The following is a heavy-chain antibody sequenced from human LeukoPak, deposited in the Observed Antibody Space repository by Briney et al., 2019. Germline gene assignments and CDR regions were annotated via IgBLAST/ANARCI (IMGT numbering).Heavy chain of an antibody. CDR2: ISAYNGNT. J-gene: IGHJ4*02. CDR1: GYTFTSYG. Sequence: APVKVSCKASGYTFTSYGISWVRQAPGQGLEWMGWISAYNGNTNYAQKLQGRVTMTRDMSTSTVYMELSSLRSEDTAVYYCAANYGGNQYYFDYWGQGTLVTVSS. D-gene: IGHD4-23*01. V-gene: IGHV1-18*01. CDR3: AANYGGNQYYFDY.